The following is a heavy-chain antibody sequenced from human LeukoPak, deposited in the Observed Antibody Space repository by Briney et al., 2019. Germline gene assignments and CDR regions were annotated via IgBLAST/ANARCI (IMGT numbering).Heavy chain of an antibody. CDR1: GYSFTSYW. J-gene: IGHJ4*02. CDR3: ARQRDYGDYFYSRFFDY. V-gene: IGHV5-51*01. Sequence: LGESLKISCKGSGYSFTSYWIAWVRQLPGKGLEWMGRVYPGDSDTTYSPSFQGQVTISADKSINTAYLQWSSLKASDTAIYYCARQRDYGDYFYSRFFDYWGQGSLVTVSS. CDR2: VYPGDSDT. D-gene: IGHD4-17*01.